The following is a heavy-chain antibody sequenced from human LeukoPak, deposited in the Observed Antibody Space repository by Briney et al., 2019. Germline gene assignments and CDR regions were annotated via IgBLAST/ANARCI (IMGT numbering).Heavy chain of an antibody. Sequence: SETLSLTCTVSGGSISSYHWSWIRQPPGKGLEWIGYIYYSGSTNYNPSLKSRVTISVDTSKNQFSLKLSSVTAADTAVYYCARDNWNYGSSMDVWGQGTTVTVSS. CDR2: IYYSGST. J-gene: IGHJ6*02. D-gene: IGHD1-7*01. CDR3: ARDNWNYGSSMDV. CDR1: GGSISSYH. V-gene: IGHV4-59*01.